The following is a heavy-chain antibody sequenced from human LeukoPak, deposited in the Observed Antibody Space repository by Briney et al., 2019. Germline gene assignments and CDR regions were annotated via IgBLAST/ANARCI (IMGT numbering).Heavy chain of an antibody. J-gene: IGHJ4*02. CDR1: GFTFRIYW. CDR2: INQEGNEK. V-gene: IGHV3-7*03. D-gene: IGHD4-17*01. CDR3: AKDYGDYAPYSYFGL. Sequence: GGSLRLSCAASGFTFRIYWMTWVRQAPGKRLEWVASINQEGNEKYSVDSVKDRFTISRDNAKNSLYLQMNSLRAEDTAIYYCAKDYGDYAPYSYFGLWGQGTLVTVSS.